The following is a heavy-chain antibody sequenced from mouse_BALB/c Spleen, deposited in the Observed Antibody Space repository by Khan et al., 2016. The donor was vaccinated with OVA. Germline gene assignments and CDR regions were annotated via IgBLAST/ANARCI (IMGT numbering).Heavy chain of an antibody. V-gene: IGHV5-17*02. J-gene: IGHJ3*01. CDR2: ISSDSFTL. Sequence: EVELVESGGGLVQPGGSRKLSCTASGFTFGSFGMHWVRQAPEKGLEWVAYISSDSFTLNYADTVKGRFTISRDNPRNTLFLQMTSVRSEDTAMYYCARANWAWCAYGGQGTLVTVSA. CDR1: GFTFGSFG. CDR3: ARANWAWCAY. D-gene: IGHD4-1*01.